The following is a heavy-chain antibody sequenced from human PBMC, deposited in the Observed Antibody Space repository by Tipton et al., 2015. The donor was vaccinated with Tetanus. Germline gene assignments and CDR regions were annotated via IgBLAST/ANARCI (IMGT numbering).Heavy chain of an antibody. CDR3: ARDRITGPTGRYYAMDV. V-gene: IGHV4-31*02. D-gene: IGHD1-7*01. J-gene: IGHJ6*01. CDR1: GDSISSGPYS. CDR2: IYYSGTS. Sequence: LRLSCTVSGDSISSGPYSWSWLRQHSGKGLELIGYIYYSGTSYISPSLTRRVSIAVDTSRNQFSLRLTSATAADTAVYYCARDRITGPTGRYYAMDVWGQGTTVTVSS.